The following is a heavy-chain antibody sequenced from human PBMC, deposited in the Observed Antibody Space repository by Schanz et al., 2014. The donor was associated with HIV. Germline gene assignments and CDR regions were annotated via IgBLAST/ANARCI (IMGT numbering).Heavy chain of an antibody. CDR2: ISGSGVST. CDR3: TRGRFLERGGMDA. Sequence: EVQLLESGGGLEQPGGSLRLSCAASGFAFSNYAMSWVRQAPGKGLEWVSSISGSGVSTFYAGSVKGRFAISRDKSKNTLYLQMNSLRAEDTAVYFCTRGRFLERGGMDAWGQGTAVTVSS. CDR1: GFAFSNYA. J-gene: IGHJ6*02. D-gene: IGHD3-3*01. V-gene: IGHV3-23*01.